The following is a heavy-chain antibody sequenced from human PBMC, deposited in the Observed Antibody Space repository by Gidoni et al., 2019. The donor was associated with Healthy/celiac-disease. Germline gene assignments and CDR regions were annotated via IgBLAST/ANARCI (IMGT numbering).Heavy chain of an antibody. CDR3: ARESIAAAGDYYYYGMDV. V-gene: IGHV3-30-3*01. J-gene: IGHJ6*02. Sequence: QVQLVESGGGVVQPGRSLRLSCAASGFPFSSYALHWVRQAPGTGLEWVAVISYDGSNKYYADSVKGRFTISRDNSKNTLYLQMNSLRAEDTAVYYCARESIAAAGDYYYYGMDVWGQGTTVTVSS. D-gene: IGHD6-13*01. CDR1: GFPFSSYA. CDR2: ISYDGSNK.